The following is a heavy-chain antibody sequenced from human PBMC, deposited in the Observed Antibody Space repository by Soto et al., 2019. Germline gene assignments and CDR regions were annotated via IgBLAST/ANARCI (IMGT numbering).Heavy chain of an antibody. D-gene: IGHD2-2*01. CDR1: GGSFSGYY. Sequence: PSETLSLTCAVYGGSFSGYYWSWIRQPPGKGLEWIGEINHSGSTNYNPSLKSRVTISVDTSKNQFSLKLSSVTAADTAVYYCARAAGLDIVVVPAAMPYYYYMDVWGKGTTVTVSS. V-gene: IGHV4-34*01. CDR2: INHSGST. CDR3: ARAAGLDIVVVPAAMPYYYYMDV. J-gene: IGHJ6*03.